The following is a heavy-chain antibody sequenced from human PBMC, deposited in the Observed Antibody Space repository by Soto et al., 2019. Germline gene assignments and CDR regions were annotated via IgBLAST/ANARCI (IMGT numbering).Heavy chain of an antibody. D-gene: IGHD6-19*01. CDR1: GYTFSSYV. J-gene: IGHJ4*02. V-gene: IGHV1-3*01. CDR3: ARGPPGYSSGSQYFDY. CDR2: MKPSNGNT. Sequence: ASVKVSCKASGYTFSSYVMHWVRQAPGQRLEWMGWMKPSNGNTKYSQKFQGRVTMTRDTSITTAYMELSRLRSDDTAVYYCARGPPGYSSGSQYFDYWGQGTLVTVSS.